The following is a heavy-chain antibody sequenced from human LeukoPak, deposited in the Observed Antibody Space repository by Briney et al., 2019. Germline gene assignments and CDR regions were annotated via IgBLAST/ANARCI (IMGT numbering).Heavy chain of an antibody. V-gene: IGHV1-24*01. CDR2: FDPEDGET. Sequence: GASVKVSCKVSGYTLTELSMHWVRQAPGKGLEWMGGFDPEDGETIYAQKFQGRVTMTEDTSTDTAYMELSSLRSEDTAVYYCATAKYTYYDLWSGYHAFGYWGQGTLVTVSS. J-gene: IGHJ4*02. CDR3: ATAKYTYYDLWSGYHAFGY. D-gene: IGHD3-3*01. CDR1: GYTLTELS.